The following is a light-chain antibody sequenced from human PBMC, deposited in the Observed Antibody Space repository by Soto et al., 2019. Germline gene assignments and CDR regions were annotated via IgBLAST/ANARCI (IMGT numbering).Light chain of an antibody. J-gene: IGLJ1*01. V-gene: IGLV2-14*01. CDR2: AVS. Sequence: QSVLTQPASVSGSPGQSITISCTGTSSDVGAYKYVSWYQQHPGKAPKLMIYAVSNRPSGVSNRFSGSKSGNTASLTISVLQAEDEADYYCSSYTSSSIPYVFGTGTKSPS. CDR1: SSDVGAYKY. CDR3: SSYTSSSIPYV.